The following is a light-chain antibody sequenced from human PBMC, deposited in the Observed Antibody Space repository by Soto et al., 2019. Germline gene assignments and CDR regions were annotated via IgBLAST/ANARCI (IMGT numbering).Light chain of an antibody. J-gene: IGLJ1*01. CDR2: EVS. CDR1: SSDVGYYNY. CDR3: SLYTSDSTYV. Sequence: QSALAQPPSASGSPGQSVTISCTGTSSDVGYYNYVSWYQQHPGTGPKLMIYEVSNRPSGVPDRFSGSKSGNTASLTISGLQAEDEAEYYCSLYTSDSTYVFGTGTKVTVL. V-gene: IGLV2-18*01.